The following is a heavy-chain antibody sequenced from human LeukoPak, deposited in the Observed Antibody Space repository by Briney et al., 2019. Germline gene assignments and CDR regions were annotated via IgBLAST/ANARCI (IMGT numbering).Heavy chain of an antibody. J-gene: IGHJ6*03. CDR3: ARSLLWFGGWYYMDV. CDR1: GGTFSSYA. Sequence: SVKVSCKASGGTFSSYAISWVRQAPGQGLEWRGGIIPIFGTANYAQKFQGRVTITADKSTSTAYMELSSLRSEDTAVYYCARSLLWFGGWYYMDVWGKGTTVTVSS. D-gene: IGHD3-10*01. CDR2: IIPIFGTA. V-gene: IGHV1-69*06.